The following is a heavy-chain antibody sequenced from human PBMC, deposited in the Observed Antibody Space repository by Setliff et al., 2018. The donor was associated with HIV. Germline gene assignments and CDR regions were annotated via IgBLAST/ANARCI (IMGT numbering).Heavy chain of an antibody. CDR1: GYRFTGFA. CDR2: INAGTGNT. J-gene: IGHJ4*02. CDR3: ARSLREYSYGSPDY. D-gene: IGHD5-18*01. Sequence: ASVQVSCKASGYRFTGFAIHWVRQAPGQRFEWMGWINAGTGNTKYSQKFQDRVTISRDIHANTAYMELSSLRSEDTAIYYCARSLREYSYGSPDYWGPGTLVTAPQ. V-gene: IGHV1-3*01.